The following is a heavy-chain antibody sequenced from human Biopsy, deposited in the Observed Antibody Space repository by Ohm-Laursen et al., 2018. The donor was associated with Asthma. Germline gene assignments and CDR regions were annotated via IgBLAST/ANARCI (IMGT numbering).Heavy chain of an antibody. Sequence: GASVKVSCKASGGSFGNHAVGWVRQAPGQGLEWMGGIIPMFGTTKFAPKFQGRVTFTADKSTNTAFMELSSLRSEDTALYFCARDQTGPLLSARLYNWFDPWGQGTLVIVSS. J-gene: IGHJ5*02. V-gene: IGHV1-69*06. CDR3: ARDQTGPLLSARLYNWFDP. CDR2: IIPMFGTT. D-gene: IGHD1-1*01. CDR1: GGSFGNHA.